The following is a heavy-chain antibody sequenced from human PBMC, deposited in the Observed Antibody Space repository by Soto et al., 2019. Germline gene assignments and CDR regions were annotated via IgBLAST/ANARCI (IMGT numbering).Heavy chain of an antibody. Sequence: QVQLVQSGDEVKKPGASVKVSCKALGFTFTTYGFSWVRQAPGQVLEWMGWISGFNGNTNYARKFQSRVTMTRDTTTSTVYMEMRSLTSDDTAMYYCARAARYCSTTSCFAFFYWFDPWGQRNQVTVSS. D-gene: IGHD2-2*01. CDR3: ARAARYCSTTSCFAFFYWFDP. J-gene: IGHJ5*02. CDR2: ISGFNGNT. CDR1: GFTFTTYG. V-gene: IGHV1-18*04.